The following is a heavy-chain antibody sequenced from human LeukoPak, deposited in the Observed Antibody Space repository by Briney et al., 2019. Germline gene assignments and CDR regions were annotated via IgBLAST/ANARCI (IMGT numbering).Heavy chain of an antibody. D-gene: IGHD3-10*01. CDR2: IKQDGSEK. CDR3: ARDRGGMVRGVNNSFDP. V-gene: IGHV3-7*01. Sequence: GGSLRLSCAASGFTFSSYWMSWVRRAPGKGLEWVAHIKQDGSEKYYVDSVKGRFTISRDNAKNSLYLQMNSLRAEDTAVYYCARDRGGMVRGVNNSFDPWGQGTLVTVSP. J-gene: IGHJ5*02. CDR1: GFTFSSYW.